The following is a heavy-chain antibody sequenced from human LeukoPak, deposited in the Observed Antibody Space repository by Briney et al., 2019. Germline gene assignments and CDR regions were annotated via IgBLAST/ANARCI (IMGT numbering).Heavy chain of an antibody. Sequence: PSETLSLTCTVSGASISSYSWSWIRQPAAKGLEWIGRIYSGGSTNCNPSLKSRVTMSADTSKNHFSLRLSSVTAADTAVYYCARDPAPDAFDIWGQGTMVTVSS. CDR3: ARDPAPDAFDI. CDR2: IYSGGST. V-gene: IGHV4-4*07. CDR1: GASISSYS. J-gene: IGHJ3*02.